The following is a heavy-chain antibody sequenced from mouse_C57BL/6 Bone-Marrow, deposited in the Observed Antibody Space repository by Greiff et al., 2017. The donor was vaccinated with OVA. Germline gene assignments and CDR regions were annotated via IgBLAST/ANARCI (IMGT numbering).Heavy chain of an antibody. Sequence: QVQLKQSGAELVRPGTSVKMSCKASGYTFTNYWIGWAKQRPGHGLEWIGDIYPGGGYTNYNEKFKGKATLTADKSSSTAYMQFSSLTSEDSAIYYCARGVYGSSLYAMDYWGQGTSVTVSS. CDR3: ARGVYGSSLYAMDY. CDR2: IYPGGGYT. J-gene: IGHJ4*01. D-gene: IGHD1-1*01. V-gene: IGHV1-63*01. CDR1: GYTFTNYW.